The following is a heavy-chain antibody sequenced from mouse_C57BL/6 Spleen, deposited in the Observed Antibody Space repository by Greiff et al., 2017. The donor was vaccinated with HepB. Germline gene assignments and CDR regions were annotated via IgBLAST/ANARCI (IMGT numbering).Heavy chain of an antibody. CDR1: GYTFTEYT. D-gene: IGHD1-1*01. Sequence: VQLQQSGAELVKPGASVKLSCKASGYTFTEYTIHWVKQRSGQGLEWIGWFYPGSGSIKYNEKFKDKATLTADKSSSTVYMELSRLTSEDSAVYVCARHEGPYGSSLGDAMDYWGQGTSVTVSS. V-gene: IGHV1-62-2*01. J-gene: IGHJ4*01. CDR2: FYPGSGSI. CDR3: ARHEGPYGSSLGDAMDY.